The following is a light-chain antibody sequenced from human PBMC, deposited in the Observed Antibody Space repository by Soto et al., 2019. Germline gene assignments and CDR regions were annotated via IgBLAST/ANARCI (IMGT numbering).Light chain of an antibody. J-gene: IGLJ3*02. CDR3: ETWDSNTRV. Sequence: QSVLTQSPSASASLGSSVKLTCTLRSGHSSYIIAWHQQQAGKAPRYLMKVEGSGSYNKGSGVPDRFSGSSSGADRYLTISNLQFEDEADYYCETWDSNTRVFGGGTKLTVL. CDR1: SGHSSYI. V-gene: IGLV4-60*02. CDR2: VEGSGSY.